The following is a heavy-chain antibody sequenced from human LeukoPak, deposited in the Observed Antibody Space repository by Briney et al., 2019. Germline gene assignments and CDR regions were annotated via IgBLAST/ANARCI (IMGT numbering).Heavy chain of an antibody. V-gene: IGHV3-21*01. J-gene: IGHJ4*02. CDR1: GFTFRSYS. D-gene: IGHD3-22*01. CDR3: ARGYYDSSGHFDY. CDR2: ISSSSSYI. Sequence: PGGSLRLSCAASGFTFRSYSMNWVRQAPGKGLECVSSISSSSSYIQYADSVKGRFTISRDNAKNSLYLQMNSLRAEDTAVYYCARGYYDSSGHFDYWGQGTLVTVSS.